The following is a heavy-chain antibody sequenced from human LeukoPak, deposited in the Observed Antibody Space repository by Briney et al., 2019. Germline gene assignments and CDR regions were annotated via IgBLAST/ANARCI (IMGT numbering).Heavy chain of an antibody. CDR1: GFTFSSYG. CDR3: ATISLTYSDYDLGFFDS. Sequence: PGGSLRLSCAASGFTFSSYGMHWVRQAPGKGLEWVAVIWYDGSNKYYADSVKGRFTISRDNSKNTLYLQMNSLRAEDTAVYYCATISLTYSDYDLGFFDSWGQGALVTVSS. CDR2: IWYDGSNK. J-gene: IGHJ4*02. D-gene: IGHD5-12*01. V-gene: IGHV3-33*01.